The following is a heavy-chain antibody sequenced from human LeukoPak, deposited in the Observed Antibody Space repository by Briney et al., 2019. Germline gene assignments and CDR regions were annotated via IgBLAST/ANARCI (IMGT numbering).Heavy chain of an antibody. V-gene: IGHV3-23*01. J-gene: IGHJ4*02. CDR3: AAWLAPYY. Sequence: GGSLRLSCAASGFSVSDYYMNWVRQAPGKGLEWVSAISGSGGSTYYADSVKGRFTISRDNSKNTLYLQMNSLRAEDTAVYYCAAWLAPYYWGQGTLVTVSS. CDR1: GFSVSDYY. CDR2: ISGSGGST. D-gene: IGHD3-9*01.